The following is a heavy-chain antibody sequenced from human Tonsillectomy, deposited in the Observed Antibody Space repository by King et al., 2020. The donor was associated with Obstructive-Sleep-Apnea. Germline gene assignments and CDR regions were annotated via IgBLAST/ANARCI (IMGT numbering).Heavy chain of an antibody. V-gene: IGHV4-31*03. CDR3: SREAVRLGEIRY. Sequence: VQLQESGPGLVKPSQTLSLTCTVSGASISRGGYYWTWIRQHPGKGLEWIGCVYHSGTTYYNPSLRSRLTISVDTSKNQFSLNLGSVTAADTAVYYCSREAVRLGEIRYWGPGTLVTVSS. D-gene: IGHD3-16*01. CDR1: GASISRGGYY. J-gene: IGHJ4*02. CDR2: VYHSGTT.